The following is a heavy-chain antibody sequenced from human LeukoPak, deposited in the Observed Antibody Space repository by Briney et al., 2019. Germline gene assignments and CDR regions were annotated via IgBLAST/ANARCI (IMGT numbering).Heavy chain of an antibody. CDR1: GFTFSSYG. CDR3: AKLYHWTSGYYWFDY. CDR2: IRYDGSNK. D-gene: IGHD3-22*01. Sequence: GGSLRLSCAASGFTFSSYGMHWVRRAPGKGLEWVAFIRYDGSNKYYADSVKGRFTISRDNSKNTLYLQMNSLRAEDTAVYYCAKLYHWTSGYYWFDYWGQGTLVTVSS. J-gene: IGHJ4*02. V-gene: IGHV3-30*02.